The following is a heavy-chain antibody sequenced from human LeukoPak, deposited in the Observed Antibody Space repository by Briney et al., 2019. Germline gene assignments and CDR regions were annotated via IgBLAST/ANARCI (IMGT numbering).Heavy chain of an antibody. J-gene: IGHJ4*02. CDR3: AGSGYHILTGYYRNDY. Sequence: SQTLSLTCTVSGGSISSGGYYWSCIRQPPGKGLECIGYIYHSGSTYYNPSLKSRVTISVDRSKHQFSLKLSSVTAADTAVYYCAGSGYHILTGYYRNDYWGQGTLVTVSS. D-gene: IGHD3-9*01. V-gene: IGHV4-30-2*01. CDR2: IYHSGST. CDR1: GGSISSGGYY.